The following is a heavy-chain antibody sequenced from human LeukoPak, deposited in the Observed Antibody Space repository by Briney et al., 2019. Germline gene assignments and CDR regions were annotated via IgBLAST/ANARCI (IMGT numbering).Heavy chain of an antibody. CDR2: IYYTGST. CDR3: ARRGGSGRAFDY. J-gene: IGHJ4*02. CDR1: GASISGGTYY. D-gene: IGHD1-26*01. Sequence: SETLSLTCSVSGASISGGTYYWGWIRQPPGKGLEWIGSIYYTGSTYDNPSLKSRVTISVDTSKNQFSLKLSSVTAADTAVCYCARRGGSGRAFDYWGQGTLVTVSS. V-gene: IGHV4-39*01.